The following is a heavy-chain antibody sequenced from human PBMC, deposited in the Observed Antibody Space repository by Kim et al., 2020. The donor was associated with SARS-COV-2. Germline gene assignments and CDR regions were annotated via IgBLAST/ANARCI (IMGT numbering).Heavy chain of an antibody. CDR3: AREGGSTYGKGFDC. D-gene: IGHD3-10*01. V-gene: IGHV3-21*01. J-gene: IGHJ4*02. CDR2: ISLSSTYI. CDR1: GFTFSSYT. Sequence: GGSLRLSCAASGFTFSSYTMNWVRQASGKGLEWVASISLSSTYIYNQDSLTGRFTISRDDAKNSLFLQMNSLRAEDTAVYYCAREGGSTYGKGFDCWGQG.